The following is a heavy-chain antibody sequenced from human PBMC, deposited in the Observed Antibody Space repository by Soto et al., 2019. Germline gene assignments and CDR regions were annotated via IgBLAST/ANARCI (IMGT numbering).Heavy chain of an antibody. J-gene: IGHJ6*02. V-gene: IGHV3-33*01. CDR1: GFTFSSYG. CDR2: TWIDGSNK. CDR3: ARDRGRSRDSLPSFERRYGVDV. D-gene: IGHD3-10*01. Sequence: QVQLVESGGGVVPPGRSLRVSCAASGFTFSSYGMHWVRQAPGKGLEWVAFTWIDGSNKYYADSVKGRFTISRDNSKNTLYLQMNSLRVEDTALYHCARDRGRSRDSLPSFERRYGVDVWGQGTTVTVSS.